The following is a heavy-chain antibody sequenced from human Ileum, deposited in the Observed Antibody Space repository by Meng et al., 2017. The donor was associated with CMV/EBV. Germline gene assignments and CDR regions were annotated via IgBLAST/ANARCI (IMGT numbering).Heavy chain of an antibody. J-gene: IGHJ4*02. CDR2: VYYSGST. CDR1: GGSISTYS. V-gene: IGHV4-59*12. Sequence: SETLSLTCTVSGGSISTYSWSWIRQPPGKGLEWIGYVYYSGSTNYNPSLKSRVTLSVDASKNQFSLKLSSVTAADTAVYYCASRGSSGWYYFDYWGQGTLVTVSS. D-gene: IGHD6-19*01. CDR3: ASRGSSGWYYFDY.